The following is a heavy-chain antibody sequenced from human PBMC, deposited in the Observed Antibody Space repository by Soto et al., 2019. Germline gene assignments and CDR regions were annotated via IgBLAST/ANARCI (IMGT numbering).Heavy chain of an antibody. J-gene: IGHJ4*02. CDR1: GFTFSSYA. D-gene: IGHD6-13*01. V-gene: IGHV3-23*01. Sequence: GGSLRLSCAASGFTFSSYAMSWVRQAPGKGLEWVSAISGSGGSTYYADSVKGRFTISRDNAKNTLYLQMNSPRAEDTAVYYCAKDPAAAAGIFDYWGQGTMVTVSS. CDR2: ISGSGGST. CDR3: AKDPAAAAGIFDY.